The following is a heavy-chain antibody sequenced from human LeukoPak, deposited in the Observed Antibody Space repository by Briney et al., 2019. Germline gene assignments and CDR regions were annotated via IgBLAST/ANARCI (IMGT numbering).Heavy chain of an antibody. D-gene: IGHD4-17*01. Sequence: GGSLRLSCAASGFTVSSNYMSWVRQAPGKGLEWVSVIYSGGSTYYADSVKGRFTISRDNSKNTLYLQMDSPRAEDTAVYYCARDLNYGDYLDYWGQGTLVTVSS. CDR1: GFTVSSNY. V-gene: IGHV3-66*02. CDR2: IYSGGST. J-gene: IGHJ4*02. CDR3: ARDLNYGDYLDY.